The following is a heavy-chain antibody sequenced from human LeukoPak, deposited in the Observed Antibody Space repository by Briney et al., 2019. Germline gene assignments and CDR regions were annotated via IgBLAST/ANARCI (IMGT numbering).Heavy chain of an antibody. J-gene: IGHJ4*02. D-gene: IGHD2-2*01. V-gene: IGHV3-20*04. CDR1: GFAFDEHG. Sequence: GGSLRLSCTASGFAFDEHGMSWVRQVPGKGLEWVSGINRSGGSTGYANPLRGRFTISRDNAKNSLYLQMDSLRAEDTALYYCARAPITSPFYFDYWGQGTLVTVSS. CDR3: ARAPITSPFYFDY. CDR2: INRSGGST.